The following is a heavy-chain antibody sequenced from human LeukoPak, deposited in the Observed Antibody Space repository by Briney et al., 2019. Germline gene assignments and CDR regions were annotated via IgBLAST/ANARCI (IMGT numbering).Heavy chain of an antibody. J-gene: IGHJ6*02. Sequence: PGGSLRLSCAASGFTFGSYWMSWVRQAPGKGLEWVANIKQDGSEKYYVDSVKGRFTISRDNAKNSLYLQMNSLRAEDTAVYYCARDRWFGADYYGMDVWGQGTTVTVSS. CDR2: IKQDGSEK. V-gene: IGHV3-7*01. CDR3: ARDRWFGADYYGMDV. CDR1: GFTFGSYW. D-gene: IGHD3-10*01.